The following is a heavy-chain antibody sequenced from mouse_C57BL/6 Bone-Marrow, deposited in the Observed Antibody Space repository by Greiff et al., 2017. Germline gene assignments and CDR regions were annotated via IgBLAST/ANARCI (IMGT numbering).Heavy chain of an antibody. J-gene: IGHJ2*03. CDR1: GYTFSDYE. CDR3: TRSEITNDY. V-gene: IGHV1-15*01. Sequence: QVQRQQSGAERVRPGASVTQSCKASGYTFSDYEMHWVKQTPVHGLEWIGAIDPETGGTAYNQKFKGKDILPADKSSSTAYMEPRSLTSEDSAVNYWTRSEITNDYWGQGTSLPVSS. CDR2: IDPETGGT. D-gene: IGHD1-1*01.